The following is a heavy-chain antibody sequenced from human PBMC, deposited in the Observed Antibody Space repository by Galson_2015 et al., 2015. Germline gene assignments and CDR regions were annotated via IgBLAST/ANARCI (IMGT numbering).Heavy chain of an antibody. Sequence: CAISGDSVSGNSAAWNYIRQSPPAGVEGLGRIYYNTKRYYDTAVSVKSRITINPDTSKNQFSLQLNSVSPEDTAVYYCVRLGWSHWFFDLWGRGTLVTVSS. CDR3: VRLGWSHWFFDL. CDR1: GDSVSGNSAA. CDR2: IYYNTKRYY. D-gene: IGHD6-19*01. J-gene: IGHJ2*01. V-gene: IGHV6-1*01.